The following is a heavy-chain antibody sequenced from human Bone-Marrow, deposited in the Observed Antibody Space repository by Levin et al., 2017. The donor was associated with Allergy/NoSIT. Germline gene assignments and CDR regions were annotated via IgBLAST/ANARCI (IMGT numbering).Heavy chain of an antibody. V-gene: IGHV3-74*01. CDR3: ARDLDWFLFDY. Sequence: LPGGSLRLSCAASGFPFGNYWMHWVRQAPGRGLEWVSRIKYDGSTKVYADSVKGRFTVSRDNAENTVFLQMNSLRAEDTAVYYCARDLDWFLFDYWGQGSLVTISS. CDR1: GFPFGNYW. J-gene: IGHJ4*02. D-gene: IGHD3/OR15-3a*01. CDR2: IKYDGSTK.